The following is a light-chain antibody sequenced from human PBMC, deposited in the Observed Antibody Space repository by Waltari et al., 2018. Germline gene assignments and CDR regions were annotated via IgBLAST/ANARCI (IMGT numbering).Light chain of an antibody. CDR3: ATWDNSLTDVV. J-gene: IGLJ2*01. V-gene: IGLV1-51*01. CDR2: HND. Sequence: QSVLTHPTPASASTGQKDPISCSGGTSTIGNYYVSLYQHLPGAAPNPLIDHNDKRPSGIPDRFSASNSGTSATLGSTGLQIGDEADYYCATWDNSLTDVVFGGGTKLTVL. CDR1: TSTIGNYY.